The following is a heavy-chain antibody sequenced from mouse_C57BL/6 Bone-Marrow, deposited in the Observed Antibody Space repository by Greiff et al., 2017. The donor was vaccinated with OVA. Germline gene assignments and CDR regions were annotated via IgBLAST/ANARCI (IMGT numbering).Heavy chain of an antibody. D-gene: IGHD2-5*01. CDR3: ARDSNYRYYAMDY. Sequence: EVKLVESGGGLVKPGGSLKLSCAASGFTFSSYAMSWVRQTPEKRLEWVATISDGGSYTYYPDNVKGRFTISRDNAKNNLYLQMSHLKSEDTAMYYCARDSNYRYYAMDYWGQGTSVTVSS. CDR1: GFTFSSYA. V-gene: IGHV5-4*01. CDR2: ISDGGSYT. J-gene: IGHJ4*01.